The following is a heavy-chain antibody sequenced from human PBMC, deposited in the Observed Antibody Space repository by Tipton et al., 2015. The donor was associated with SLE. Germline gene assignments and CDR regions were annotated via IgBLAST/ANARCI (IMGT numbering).Heavy chain of an antibody. J-gene: IGHJ3*01. V-gene: IGHV3-7*01. CDR3: ARDTEAFDF. CDR2: IKEDGSER. Sequence: SLRLSCAASGFTFSYYWMSWVRQAPGKGLEGVAYIKEDGSERYYVDSVKGRFTISRDNTRNSLFLQMNTLKADDTAIYYCARDTEAFDFWGQGAMVTVSS. CDR1: GFTFSYYW.